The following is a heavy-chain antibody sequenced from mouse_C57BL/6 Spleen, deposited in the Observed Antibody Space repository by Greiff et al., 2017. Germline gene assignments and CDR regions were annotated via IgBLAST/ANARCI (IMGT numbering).Heavy chain of an antibody. J-gene: IGHJ1*03. Sequence: EVHLVESEGGLVQPGSSMKLSCTASGFTFSDYYLAWVRQVPEKGLEWVANINYDGSSTYYLDTLKSRFIISRDNAKNILYLQMSSLKSENTATYYCARSLITTVVADWYFDVWGTGTTGTVSS. CDR3: ARSLITTVVADWYFDV. CDR2: INYDGSST. V-gene: IGHV5-16*01. CDR1: GFTFSDYY. D-gene: IGHD1-1*01.